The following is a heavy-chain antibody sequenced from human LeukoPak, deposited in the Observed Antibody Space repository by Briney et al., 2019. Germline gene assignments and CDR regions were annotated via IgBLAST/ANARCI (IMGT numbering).Heavy chain of an antibody. Sequence: GGSLRLSCAVSGFTFSNYDKHWIRQAPGKGLEWVALISYDGSNKYYADSVKGRFTISRDNSRNTLYLQMNSLRAEDTAVYHRLKDWEVTMGPLDYWGQGTLVTVSS. J-gene: IGHJ4*02. CDR2: ISYDGSNK. V-gene: IGHV3-30*18. CDR1: GFTFSNYD. D-gene: IGHD4/OR15-4a*01. CDR3: LKDWEVTMGPLDY.